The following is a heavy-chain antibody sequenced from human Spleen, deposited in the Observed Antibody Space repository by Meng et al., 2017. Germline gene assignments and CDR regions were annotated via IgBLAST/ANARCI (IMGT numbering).Heavy chain of an antibody. Sequence: ASVKVSCKPSGYNFPDYYIHWVRQAPGQGLEWMGRIDPKNGDTHYAQKFQGRVTMTRDTSISTAYMELSRLRSDDTAMYYCARDEDISAAGKLFGDYWGQGTLVTVSS. CDR1: GYNFPDYY. CDR2: IDPKNGDT. V-gene: IGHV1-2*06. J-gene: IGHJ4*02. D-gene: IGHD6-25*01. CDR3: ARDEDISAAGKLFGDY.